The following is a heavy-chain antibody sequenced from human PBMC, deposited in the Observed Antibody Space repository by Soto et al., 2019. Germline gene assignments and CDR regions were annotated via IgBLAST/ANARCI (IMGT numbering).Heavy chain of an antibody. CDR1: GYTFTEYY. D-gene: IGHD6-6*01. V-gene: IGHV1-2*02. CDR3: ARVPSNSAFDY. CDR2: VNPNSGGT. J-gene: IGHJ4*02. Sequence: ASVKVSFKASGYTFTEYYFHWLRQAPGQGLEGMGWVNPNSGGTNYAQKFQGRVTMTRDTSISTVYMELSRLRSDDTAVYYCARVPSNSAFDYWGQGTLVTVSS.